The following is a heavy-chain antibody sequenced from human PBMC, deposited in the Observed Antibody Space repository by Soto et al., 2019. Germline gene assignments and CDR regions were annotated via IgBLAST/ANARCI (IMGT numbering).Heavy chain of an antibody. J-gene: IGHJ5*02. CDR3: ARVRNSGSYYKNNNWFDP. CDR1: GFTFSSYG. D-gene: IGHD3-10*01. V-gene: IGHV3-33*01. CDR2: IWYDGSNK. Sequence: HPGGSLRLSCAASGFTFSSYGMHWVRQAPGKGLEWVAVIWYDGSNKYYADSVKGRFTISRDNSKNTLYLQMNSLRAEDTAVYYCARVRNSGSYYKNNNWFDPWGQGTLVTVSS.